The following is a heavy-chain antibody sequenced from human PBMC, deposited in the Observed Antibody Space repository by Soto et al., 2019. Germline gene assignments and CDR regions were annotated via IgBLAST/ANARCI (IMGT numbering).Heavy chain of an antibody. CDR1: GFTFSDYY. V-gene: IGHV3-11*01. D-gene: IGHD6-13*01. CDR2: ISSSGSTI. Sequence: QVQLVESGGGLVKPGGSLRLSCAASGFTFSDYYMSWIRQAPGKGLEWVSYISSSGSTIYYADSVKGLFTISRDNAKNSLYVQMNSLRAEDAAVYYCARGREEKRQLVVFDYWGQGTLVTVSS. J-gene: IGHJ4*02. CDR3: ARGREEKRQLVVFDY.